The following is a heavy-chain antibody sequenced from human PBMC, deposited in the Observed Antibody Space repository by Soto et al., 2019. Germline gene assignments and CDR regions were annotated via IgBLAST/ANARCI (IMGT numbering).Heavy chain of an antibody. CDR3: ARDLEGPFDY. CDR1: GFTFSRYG. Sequence: QVQLVESGGGVVQPGRSLRLSCAASGFTFSRYGMHWVRQAPGKGLEWVAVIWYDGSNKYYADSVKGRFTISRDNSKNTLYLQMNSLRAEVTAVYYCARDLEGPFDYWGQGTLVTVSS. D-gene: IGHD1-1*01. CDR2: IWYDGSNK. V-gene: IGHV3-33*01. J-gene: IGHJ4*02.